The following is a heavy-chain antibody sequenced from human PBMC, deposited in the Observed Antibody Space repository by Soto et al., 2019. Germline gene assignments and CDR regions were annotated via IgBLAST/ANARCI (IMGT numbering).Heavy chain of an antibody. CDR2: ISGSGGST. D-gene: IGHD4-17*01. J-gene: IGHJ6*03. Sequence: PGGSLRLSCAASGFTFSSYAMSWVRQAPGKGLEWFSAISGSGGSTYYADSVKGRFTISRDNSKNTLYLQMNSLRAEDTAVYYCAKAPAEDDYVDYYYYYYMDVWGKGTTVTVSS. V-gene: IGHV3-23*01. CDR1: GFTFSSYA. CDR3: AKAPAEDDYVDYYYYYYMDV.